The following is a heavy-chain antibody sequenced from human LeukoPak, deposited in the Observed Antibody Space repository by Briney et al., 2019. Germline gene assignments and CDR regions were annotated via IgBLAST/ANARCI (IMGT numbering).Heavy chain of an antibody. CDR2: IYYSGST. D-gene: IGHD6-19*01. CDR1: GGSISSSSYY. Sequence: SETLSLTCTVSGGSISSSSYYWGWIRQPPGNGLEWIGSIYYSGSTHYNPSLKSRVTISVDTSKNQFSLKLSSMTAADTAIYYCSRQRNGGSGWYSLSFDYWGQGTLVTVSS. CDR3: SRQRNGGSGWYSLSFDY. V-gene: IGHV4-39*01. J-gene: IGHJ4*02.